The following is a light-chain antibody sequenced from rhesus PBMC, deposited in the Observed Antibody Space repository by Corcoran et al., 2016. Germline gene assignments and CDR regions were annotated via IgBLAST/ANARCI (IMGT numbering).Light chain of an antibody. J-gene: IGKJ2*01. Sequence: DIQMSQSPSSLSASVGDRVTITCRPSQDITSYLNWYQQKPGKAPKLLIYYVNTFASGVPSRFSGSGSGTDFTLTISSLQTEDFATYYCQQGNTNPYTFGQGTKVEIK. CDR2: YVN. CDR3: QQGNTNPYT. CDR1: QDITSY. V-gene: IGKV1-32*04.